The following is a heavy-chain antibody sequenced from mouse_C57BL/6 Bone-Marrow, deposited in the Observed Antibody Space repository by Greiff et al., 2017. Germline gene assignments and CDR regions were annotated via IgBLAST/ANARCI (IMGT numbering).Heavy chain of an antibody. D-gene: IGHD1-1*01. CDR3: ARPLYGSSYYYAMDY. CDR1: GFTFSSYT. V-gene: IGHV5-9*01. Sequence: EVKLMESGGGLVKPGGSLKLSCAASGFTFSSYTMSWVRQTPEKRLEWVATISGGGGNTYYPDSVKGRFTISRDNAKNTLYLQMSSLRSEDTALYYGARPLYGSSYYYAMDYWGQGTSVTVSS. CDR2: ISGGGGNT. J-gene: IGHJ4*01.